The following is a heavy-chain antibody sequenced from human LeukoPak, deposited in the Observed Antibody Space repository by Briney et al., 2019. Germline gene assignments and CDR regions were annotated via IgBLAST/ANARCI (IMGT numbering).Heavy chain of an antibody. CDR1: GCSISSGNW. Sequence: SETLSLTCAVSGCSISSGNWWSWVRQPPGKGLGWIGEMYQSGSTNYNPSLKSRGTISLDKSKNQFSLRLYSVTAADTAVYYCARGGPSSSWSYFDYWGQGTLVTASS. D-gene: IGHD6-13*01. J-gene: IGHJ4*02. V-gene: IGHV4-4*02. CDR3: ARGGPSSSWSYFDY. CDR2: MYQSGST.